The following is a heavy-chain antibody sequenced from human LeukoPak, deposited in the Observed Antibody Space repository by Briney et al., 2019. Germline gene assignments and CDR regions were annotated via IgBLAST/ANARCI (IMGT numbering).Heavy chain of an antibody. Sequence: ASVKVSCKASGYTFTGYYMHWVRQAPGQGLEWMGWINPNSGGTNYAQKFQGWVTMTRDTSISTAYMELSRLRSDDTAVYYCARGPPLVVVAALDYWGQGTLVTVSS. V-gene: IGHV1-2*04. CDR3: ARGPPLVVVAALDY. D-gene: IGHD2-15*01. CDR1: GYTFTGYY. CDR2: INPNSGGT. J-gene: IGHJ4*02.